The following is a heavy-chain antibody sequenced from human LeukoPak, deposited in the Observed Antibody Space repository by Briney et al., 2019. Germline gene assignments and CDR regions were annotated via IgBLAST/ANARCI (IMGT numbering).Heavy chain of an antibody. J-gene: IGHJ3*02. Sequence: GGSLRLSCAASGFTFSSYWMHWVRQAPGKGLVWVSRINSDGSNTTYADPMKGRFTISRDNAKNTLYLQLNSLRAEDTAVYYCAVKWTYDGFDIWGQGTMVTVSS. CDR2: INSDGSNT. V-gene: IGHV3-74*01. CDR3: AVKWTYDGFDI. D-gene: IGHD1-26*01. CDR1: GFTFSSYW.